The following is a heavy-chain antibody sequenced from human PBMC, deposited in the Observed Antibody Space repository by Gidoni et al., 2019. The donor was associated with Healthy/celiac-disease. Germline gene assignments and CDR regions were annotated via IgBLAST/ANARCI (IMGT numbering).Heavy chain of an antibody. Sequence: QVQLQQWGAGLLKPSETLSLTCAVYGGSFSGYYWSWIRQPPGKGLEWIGEINHSGSTNYNPSLKSRVTISVDTSKNQFSLKLSSVTAADTAVYYCARGGGGDSSSWYYFDYWGQGTLVTVSS. CDR2: INHSGST. V-gene: IGHV4-34*01. J-gene: IGHJ4*02. CDR3: ARGGGGDSSSWYYFDY. D-gene: IGHD6-13*01. CDR1: GGSFSGYY.